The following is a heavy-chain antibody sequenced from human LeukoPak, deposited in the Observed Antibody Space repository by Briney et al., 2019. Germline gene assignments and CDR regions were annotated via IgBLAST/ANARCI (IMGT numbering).Heavy chain of an antibody. CDR1: AYSFTSYW. V-gene: IGHV5-51*01. CDR2: IYPGDSDT. Sequence: GESLKISCKGSAYSFTSYWIGWVRQMPGKGLEWMGIIYPGDSDTRYSPSFQGQVTMSADKSISTAYLQWSSLKASDTAIYYCVRQVEGTSEHRGRKRYYNYYYYMDVWGKGTTVTVSS. J-gene: IGHJ6*03. CDR3: VRQVEGTSEHRGRKRYYNYYYYMDV. D-gene: IGHD1-14*01.